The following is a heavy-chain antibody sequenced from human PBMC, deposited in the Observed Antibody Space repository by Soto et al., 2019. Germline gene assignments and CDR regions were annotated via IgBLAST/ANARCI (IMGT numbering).Heavy chain of an antibody. D-gene: IGHD2-2*03. CDR2: INPISGGT. CDR3: ARDSVGYCSRTRCYGQGYFDY. Sequence: ASVKVSCKAPRYTFTDYYIHWVRQAPGQGLEWMAWINPISGGTNYAQKFQGRVTMTRDTSITTTYMELSRLTSDDTAVYYCARDSVGYCSRTRCYGQGYFDYWGQGALVTVS. J-gene: IGHJ4*02. V-gene: IGHV1-2*02. CDR1: RYTFTDYY.